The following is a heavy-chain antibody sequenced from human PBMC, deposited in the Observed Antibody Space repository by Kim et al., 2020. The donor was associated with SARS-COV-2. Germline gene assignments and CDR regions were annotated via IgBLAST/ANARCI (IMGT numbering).Heavy chain of an antibody. Sequence: SETLSLTCTASGGSISSYYWSWIRQPPGKGLEWIGYIYYSGSTNYNPSLKSRVTISVDTSKNQFSLKLSSVTAADTAVYYCARGARLRPFDYWGQGTLVTVSS. V-gene: IGHV4-59*13. CDR1: GGSISSYY. J-gene: IGHJ4*02. CDR3: ARGARLRPFDY. CDR2: IYYSGST. D-gene: IGHD5-12*01.